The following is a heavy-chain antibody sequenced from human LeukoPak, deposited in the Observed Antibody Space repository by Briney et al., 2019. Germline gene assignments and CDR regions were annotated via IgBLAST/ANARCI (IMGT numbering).Heavy chain of an antibody. CDR2: ISYDGSNK. Sequence: GRSLRLSCAASGFTFSSYGMHWVRQAPGKGLEWEAVISYDGSNKYYADSVKGRFTISRDNSKNTLYLQMNSLRAEDTAVYYCAKFSPRGAAGNFYWGQGTLVTVSS. V-gene: IGHV3-30*18. J-gene: IGHJ4*02. D-gene: IGHD6-13*01. CDR3: AKFSPRGAAGNFY. CDR1: GFTFSSYG.